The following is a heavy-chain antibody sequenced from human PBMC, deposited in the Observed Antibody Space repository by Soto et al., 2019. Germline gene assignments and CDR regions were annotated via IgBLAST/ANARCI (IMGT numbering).Heavy chain of an antibody. V-gene: IGHV3-30*18. Sequence: TGGSLRLSCAASGGTFSSYGMHWVCQAPGKGQEWVAVISYDGNVKYYADSVKGRFTISTDNSDSTQYLQQNSPTAEATAVYYFTNSVEGVTWTFDYWGQGTLVTVSS. D-gene: IGHD1-1*01. J-gene: IGHJ4*02. CDR3: TNSVEGVTWTFDY. CDR2: ISYDGNVK. CDR1: GGTFSSYG.